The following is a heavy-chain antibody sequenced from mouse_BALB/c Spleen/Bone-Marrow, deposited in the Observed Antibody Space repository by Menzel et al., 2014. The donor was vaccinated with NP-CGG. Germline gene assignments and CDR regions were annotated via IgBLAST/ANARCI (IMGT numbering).Heavy chain of an antibody. J-gene: IGHJ2*01. CDR1: GYPFTGYW. V-gene: IGHV1-80*01. Sequence: QVQLQQSGAELVRPGSSVKISCKASGYPFTGYWMNWVKQSPGQGLEWIGQIYPGDDETNYNMKFKGNATLTADKSSSTAYMQLKSLASEDSAVYFCSRTYGDYWGQGTTLTVSS. D-gene: IGHD2-10*02. CDR3: SRTYGDY. CDR2: IYPGDDET.